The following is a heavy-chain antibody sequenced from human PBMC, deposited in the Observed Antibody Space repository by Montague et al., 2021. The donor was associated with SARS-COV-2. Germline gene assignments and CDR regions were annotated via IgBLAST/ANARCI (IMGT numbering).Heavy chain of an antibody. CDR3: ARGGGYSSSPFDF. CDR1: GGSFSSYY. Sequence: SETLSLTCAVYGGSFSSYYYAWVRQSPTTGLEWIGEIHHSGKPTYKPSLRRRVAISVDTSKSQFTLSLISMTAADTAVYYCARGGGYSSSPFDFWGQGSLVSVSS. V-gene: IGHV4-34*01. CDR2: IHHSGKP. D-gene: IGHD5-18*01. J-gene: IGHJ4*02.